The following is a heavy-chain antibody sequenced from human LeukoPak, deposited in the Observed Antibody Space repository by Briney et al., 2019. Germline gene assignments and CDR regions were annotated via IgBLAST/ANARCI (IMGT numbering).Heavy chain of an antibody. D-gene: IGHD2-2*01. CDR1: GGSISSGGYS. CDR3: ASISSFGFFDI. V-gene: IGHV4-30-2*01. Sequence: SETLSLTCAVSGGSISSGGYSGSWIRQPPGKGLEWIGYIYHSGSTYYKPSLKSRVTISVDRSKNQFSLKLSSVTAADTAVYYCASISSFGFFDIWGQGTMVTVSS. CDR2: IYHSGST. J-gene: IGHJ3*02.